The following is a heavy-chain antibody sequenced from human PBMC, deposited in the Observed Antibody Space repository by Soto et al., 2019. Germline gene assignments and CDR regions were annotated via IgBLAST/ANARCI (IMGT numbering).Heavy chain of an antibody. CDR1: GYAFSNYD. CDR3: ARERLNTGWYGFDH. D-gene: IGHD6-19*01. Sequence: GASVNVACKTSGYAFSNYDFSWLRQARGQGLEWMGWVSNKNGVTNYAEKFRDRVTVTTDISTNTIYMELGSLRSEDTAVYFCARERLNTGWYGFDHWGQGTQVTVSS. V-gene: IGHV1-18*04. CDR2: VSNKNGVT. J-gene: IGHJ4*02.